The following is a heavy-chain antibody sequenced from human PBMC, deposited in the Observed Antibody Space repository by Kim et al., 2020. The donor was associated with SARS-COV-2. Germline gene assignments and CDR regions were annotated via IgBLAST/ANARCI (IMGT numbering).Heavy chain of an antibody. CDR3: ARIFDYYDSSGYYHYFDY. Sequence: KSRVTISVDTSNNQFSLKLSSVTAADTAVYYCARIFDYYDSSGYYHYFDYWVQGTLVTVSS. V-gene: IGHV4-30-2*04. J-gene: IGHJ4*02. D-gene: IGHD3-22*01.